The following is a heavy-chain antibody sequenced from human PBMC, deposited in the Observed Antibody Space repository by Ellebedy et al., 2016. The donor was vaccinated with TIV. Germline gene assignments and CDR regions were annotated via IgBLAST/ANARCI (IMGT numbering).Heavy chain of an antibody. J-gene: IGHJ5*02. CDR2: IRQEGDEI. V-gene: IGHV3-7*01. D-gene: IGHD4-17*01. Sequence: GGSLRLSCAASGFNFRSYWMTWVRQAPGKGLEWVAKIRQEGDEIYYVESVKGRFTISRDNANNSLFLQMNSLRVDDTAVYYCARRASYGDYAVQVNPWFDPWGQGTLVTVSS. CDR3: ARRASYGDYAVQVNPWFDP. CDR1: GFNFRSYW.